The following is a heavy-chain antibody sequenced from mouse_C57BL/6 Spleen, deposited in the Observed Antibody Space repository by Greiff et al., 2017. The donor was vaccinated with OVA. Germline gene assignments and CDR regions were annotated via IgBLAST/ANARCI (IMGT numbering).Heavy chain of an antibody. Sequence: EVQLQQSGPELVNPGASVQISCKASGYPFTDYYMNWVKQSHGKSLEWLGDINPNNGGTSYNQKVTGKATLTVDKSSSTAYMELRSLTSEDSAVYYCARWGFAYWGQGTLVTVSA. V-gene: IGHV1-26*01. CDR2: INPNNGGT. CDR1: GYPFTDYY. J-gene: IGHJ3*01. CDR3: ARWGFAY.